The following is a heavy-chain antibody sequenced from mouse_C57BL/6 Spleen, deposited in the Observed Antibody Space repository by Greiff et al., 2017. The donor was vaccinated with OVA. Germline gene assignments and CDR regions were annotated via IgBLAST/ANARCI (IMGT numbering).Heavy chain of an antibody. V-gene: IGHV1-81*01. CDR3: ARGGSYDGYYYFDY. Sequence: VKLMESGAELARPGASVKLSCKASGYTFTSYGISWVKQRTGQGLEWIGEIYPRSGNTYYNEKFKGKATLTADKSSSTAYMELRSLTSEDSAVYFCARGGSYDGYYYFDYWGQGTTLTVSS. D-gene: IGHD2-3*01. CDR1: GYTFTSYG. J-gene: IGHJ2*01. CDR2: IYPRSGNT.